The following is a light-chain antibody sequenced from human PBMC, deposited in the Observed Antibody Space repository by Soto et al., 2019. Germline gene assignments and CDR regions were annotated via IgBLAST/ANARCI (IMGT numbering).Light chain of an antibody. CDR3: EQVNSYPLT. CDR1: QGISSS. CDR2: AAS. J-gene: IGKJ4*01. V-gene: IGKV1-9*01. Sequence: DIQLTQSPSFLSASVGDRVTITCRASQGISSSLAWYQQKTGKAPNLLIYAASTLQTGVPTRFSVSGSGTEFTLTISSLQPEDFASYYCEQVNSYPLTFGGGTKVEIK.